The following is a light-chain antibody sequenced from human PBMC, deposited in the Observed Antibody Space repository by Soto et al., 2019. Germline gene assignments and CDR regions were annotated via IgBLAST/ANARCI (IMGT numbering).Light chain of an antibody. V-gene: IGKV1-12*01. CDR1: QGISSW. CDR2: AAS. Sequence: DIQMTQSPSSVSASVGDRVTITCRGSQGISSWVAWYQQKPGKATKLLIYAASGLPSGVPSRFSGSGSGTDFNLTISSQHPEEAETYHCQQTFTTAHTCGEGTMIQIK. J-gene: IGKJ2*01. CDR3: QQTFTTAHT.